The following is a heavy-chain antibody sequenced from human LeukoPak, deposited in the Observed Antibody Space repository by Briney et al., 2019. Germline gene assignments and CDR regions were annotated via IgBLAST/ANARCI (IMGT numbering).Heavy chain of an antibody. CDR2: ISSSGSYI. CDR3: ARDYCGGDCYGLDY. Sequence: PGGSLRLSCAASAFTFSSYSMNWVRQAPGKGLEWVSSISSSGSYIYYADSVKGRFTISRDNAKNSVHLQMNSLRAEDTAVYYCARDYCGGDCYGLDYWGQGALVTVSS. J-gene: IGHJ4*02. D-gene: IGHD2-21*02. V-gene: IGHV3-21*01. CDR1: AFTFSSYS.